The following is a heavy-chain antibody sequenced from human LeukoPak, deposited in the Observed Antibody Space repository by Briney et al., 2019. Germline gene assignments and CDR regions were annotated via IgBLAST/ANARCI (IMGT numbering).Heavy chain of an antibody. CDR3: ASGGLLAFDP. CDR1: GYSLSSAYY. V-gene: IGHV4-38-2*02. CDR2: IYHSGST. Sequence: SETLSLTCTVSGYSLSSAYYWGWIRQPPGKGLEWIGIIYHSGSTYYNPSLKSRVTISVDTSKNQFSLKLSSVTAADTAVYYCASGGLLAFDPWGQGTLVTVSS. J-gene: IGHJ5*02.